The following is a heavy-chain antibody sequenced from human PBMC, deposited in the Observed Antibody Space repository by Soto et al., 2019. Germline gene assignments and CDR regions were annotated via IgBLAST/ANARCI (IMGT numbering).Heavy chain of an antibody. D-gene: IGHD6-19*01. J-gene: IGHJ4*02. CDR3: AHIVVAGLGYYFDY. CDR2: IYWDDGK. Sequence: QITLKESGPTLVKPTQTLTLTCTFSGFSLSSTRMAVGWIRQPPGKALEWLALIYWDDGKRYSPFLKSRLTITKDTSKNQVVLTMSIMDPVDTARYYCAHIVVAGLGYYFDYWGQGTLVTVSS. CDR1: GFSLSSTRMA. V-gene: IGHV2-5*02.